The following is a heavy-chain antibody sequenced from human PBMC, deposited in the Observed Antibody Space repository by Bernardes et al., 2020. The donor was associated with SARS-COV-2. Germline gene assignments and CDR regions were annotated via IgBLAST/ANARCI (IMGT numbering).Heavy chain of an antibody. CDR1: GFTFSSYA. J-gene: IGHJ4*02. Sequence: GSLRLSCAASGFTFSSYAMSWVRQAPGKGLEWVSVISGSGGSTYYADSVKGRFTISRDNSKNTLYLQMNSLRAEDTAVYYCAKDLFFRGVNGYWGQGTLVTVSS. CDR2: ISGSGGST. V-gene: IGHV3-23*01. D-gene: IGHD3-10*01. CDR3: AKDLFFRGVNGY.